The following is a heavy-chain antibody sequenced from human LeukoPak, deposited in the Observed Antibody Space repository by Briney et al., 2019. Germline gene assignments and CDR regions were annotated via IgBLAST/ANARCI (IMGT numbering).Heavy chain of an antibody. CDR3: ARDVDGDFDY. V-gene: IGHV3-7*03. D-gene: IGHD4-17*01. J-gene: IGHJ4*02. Sequence: GGSLRLSCAASGFTFSRYWMNWVRQAPGRGLEWVANIKQDGSEKQYVDSVKGRFTISRDNAKNSLYLQMNSLRAEDTAMYYCARDVDGDFDYWGQGTLVTVSS. CDR2: IKQDGSEK. CDR1: GFTFSRYW.